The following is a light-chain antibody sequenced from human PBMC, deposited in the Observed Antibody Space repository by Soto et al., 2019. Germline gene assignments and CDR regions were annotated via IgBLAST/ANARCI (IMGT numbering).Light chain of an antibody. CDR2: YDS. Sequence: SYELTQPPSVSVAPGKTARITCGGNNIGSKSVHWYQQKPGQAPVLVIYYDSDRPSGIPERFSGSNSGNTATLTISRVEAGDEDDYYCQVWVSSSDHYVFGTGTKLTVL. J-gene: IGLJ1*01. V-gene: IGLV3-21*04. CDR3: QVWVSSSDHYV. CDR1: NIGSKS.